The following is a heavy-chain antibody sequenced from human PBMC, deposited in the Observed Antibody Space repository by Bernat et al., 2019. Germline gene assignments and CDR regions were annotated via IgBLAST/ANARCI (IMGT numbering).Heavy chain of an antibody. D-gene: IGHD5-12*01. J-gene: IGHJ6*03. Sequence: QLQLQESGPGLVKPSETLSLTCTVSGGSISSDSYSWGWIRQPPGKGLGWIGSFYYTGNSYYSPSLKSRVTISVDTSKNQFSLQRSSVTAAETAVYYCARQSSGYDSHYYYYMDVWGKGTTVTVAS. V-gene: IGHV4-39*01. CDR2: FYYTGNS. CDR1: GGSISSDSYS. CDR3: ARQSSGYDSHYYYYMDV.